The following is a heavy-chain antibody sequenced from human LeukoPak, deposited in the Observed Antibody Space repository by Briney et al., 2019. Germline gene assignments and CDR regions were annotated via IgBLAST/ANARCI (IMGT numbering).Heavy chain of an antibody. V-gene: IGHV1-2*02. CDR3: AREHSSGYYFDAFDI. CDR2: INPNSGGT. D-gene: IGHD3-22*01. Sequence: GASAKVSCKTSGYTFTGYYIHWVRQAPGQGLEWMGWINPNSGGTNHAQKFQGRVTMTRDTSISTAYMELSRLRSDDTAVYYCAREHSSGYYFDAFDIWGQGTMVTVSS. CDR1: GYTFTGYY. J-gene: IGHJ3*02.